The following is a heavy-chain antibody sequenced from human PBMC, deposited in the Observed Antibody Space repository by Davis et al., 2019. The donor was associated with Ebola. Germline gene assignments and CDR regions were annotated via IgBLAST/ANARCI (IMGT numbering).Heavy chain of an antibody. D-gene: IGHD3-22*01. V-gene: IGHV4-59*11. Sequence: MPSETLSLTCTVSGGSIRTHYWSWIRQSPGKWLEWIGYGYYGGRTDYNPSLKSRAIISVDTSKNHFSLNLSSVTAADTAIYYCARSVFYDSTGYYVHWYYDLWGRGTLVTVSS. CDR1: GGSIRTHY. CDR3: ARSVFYDSTGYYVHWYYDL. J-gene: IGHJ2*01. CDR2: GYYGGRT.